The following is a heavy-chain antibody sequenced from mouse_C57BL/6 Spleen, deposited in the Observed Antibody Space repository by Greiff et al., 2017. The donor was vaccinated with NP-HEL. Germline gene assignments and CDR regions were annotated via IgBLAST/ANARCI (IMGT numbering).Heavy chain of an antibody. CDR2: IYPGSGNT. Sequence: QVQLKQSGAELVRPGASVKLSCKASGYTFTDYYINWVKQRPGQGLEWIARIYPGSGNTYYNEKFKGKATLTAEKSSSTAYMQLSSLTSEDSAVYFCARSPTRVVAHFDYWGQGTTLTVSS. D-gene: IGHD1-1*01. CDR1: GYTFTDYY. J-gene: IGHJ2*01. CDR3: ARSPTRVVAHFDY. V-gene: IGHV1-76*01.